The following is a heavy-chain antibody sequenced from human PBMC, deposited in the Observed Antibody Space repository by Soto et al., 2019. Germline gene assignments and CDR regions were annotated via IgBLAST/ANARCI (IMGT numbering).Heavy chain of an antibody. D-gene: IGHD6-13*01. Sequence: QVQLVESGGGVVQPGRSLRLSCAASGFTFSSYGMHWVRQVPGKGLEWVAVISYDGSNKYYADSVKGRFTISRDYSKNTLYLQMNSLRAEDTAVYYCAKGIYEAAAGSPFDYWGQGAPVTVSS. CDR2: ISYDGSNK. J-gene: IGHJ4*02. CDR3: AKGIYEAAAGSPFDY. CDR1: GFTFSSYG. V-gene: IGHV3-30*18.